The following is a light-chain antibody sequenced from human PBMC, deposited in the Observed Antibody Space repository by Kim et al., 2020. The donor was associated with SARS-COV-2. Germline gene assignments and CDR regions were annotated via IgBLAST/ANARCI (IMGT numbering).Light chain of an antibody. CDR3: QQSYSTPIT. CDR2: SSS. CDR1: LNIKTN. J-gene: IGKJ5*01. V-gene: IGKV1-39*01. Sequence: EIQVTQSPSSLSASVGDRVTITCRAELNIKTNLNWYQQKSGRAPNLLVFSSSTLHSGVPLRFSGNGSGTVFTLTISGLEPEDFATYYCQQSYSTPITFGQGTRLEIK.